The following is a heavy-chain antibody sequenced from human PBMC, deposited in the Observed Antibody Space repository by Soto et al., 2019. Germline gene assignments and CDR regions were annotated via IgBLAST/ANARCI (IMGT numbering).Heavy chain of an antibody. Sequence: SQTLSLTCAISGGSVSSNSAACNWIRQSPSRGLEWLGRTYYRSNWYTAYTVSVKSRITINPDTSKNQFSLQLNSVTPEDTDVYYCARGPGRLNYWGQGTLVTVS. CDR2: TYYRSNWYT. V-gene: IGHV6-1*01. CDR1: GGSVSSNSAA. D-gene: IGHD2-15*01. J-gene: IGHJ4*02. CDR3: ARGPGRLNY.